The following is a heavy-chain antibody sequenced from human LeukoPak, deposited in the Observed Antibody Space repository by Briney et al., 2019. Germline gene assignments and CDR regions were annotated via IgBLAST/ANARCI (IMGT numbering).Heavy chain of an antibody. J-gene: IGHJ3*01. V-gene: IGHV3-30-3*01. CDR3: GRDPNGDYLGAFDF. CDR2: ISYDGSNK. Sequence: GRSLRLSCAASGFTFSSYAMHWVRQAPGKGLEWVAVISYDGSNKYYADSVKGRVTISRDNSKNTLYLQMNSLRAEDTAIYYCGRDPNGDYLGAFDFWGPGIMVAVSS. CDR1: GFTFSSYA. D-gene: IGHD2-21*02.